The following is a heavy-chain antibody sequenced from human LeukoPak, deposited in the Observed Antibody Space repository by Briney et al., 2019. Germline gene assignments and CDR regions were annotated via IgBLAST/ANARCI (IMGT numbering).Heavy chain of an antibody. D-gene: IGHD6-19*01. CDR3: ASYAVAGGGDY. CDR1: GGSISSGGYS. CDR2: IYHSGST. Sequence: PSQTLSLTCAVSGGSISSGGYSWSWIRQPPGKGLEWIGYIYHSGSTYYHPSLKSRVTISVDRSKNQFSLKLSSVTAADTAVYYCASYAVAGGGDYWGQGTLVTVSS. J-gene: IGHJ4*02. V-gene: IGHV4-30-2*01.